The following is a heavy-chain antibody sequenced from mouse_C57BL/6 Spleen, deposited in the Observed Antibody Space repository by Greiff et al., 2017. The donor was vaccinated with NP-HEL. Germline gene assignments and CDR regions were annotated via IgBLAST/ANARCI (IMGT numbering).Heavy chain of an antibody. V-gene: IGHV1-76*01. Sequence: VQLQQSGAELVRPGASVKLSCKASGYTFTDYYINWVKQRPGQGLEWIARIYPGSGNTYYNEKFKGRATLTAEKSSSTSYMQLSSLTSEDSAVYSFARQRLWDYFDYWGQGTTLSVSS. CDR1: GYTFTDYY. CDR2: IYPGSGNT. CDR3: ARQRLWDYFDY. D-gene: IGHD1-1*02. J-gene: IGHJ2*01.